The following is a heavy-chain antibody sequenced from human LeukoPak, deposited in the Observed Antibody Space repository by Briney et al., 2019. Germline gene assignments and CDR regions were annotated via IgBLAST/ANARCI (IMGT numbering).Heavy chain of an antibody. J-gene: IGHJ4*02. CDR1: GFTFSTYW. CDR2: MNQDGSQK. Sequence: GGSLRLSCAASGFTFSTYWMSWVRQAPGKGLEWVASMNQDGSQKRYVDSVQGRFTISRDNTKNSLFLQMNSLRAEDTAVYYCARLKDDVTKLDYWGQGTLVTVSS. CDR3: ARLKDDVTKLDY. V-gene: IGHV3-7*01. D-gene: IGHD2-8*01.